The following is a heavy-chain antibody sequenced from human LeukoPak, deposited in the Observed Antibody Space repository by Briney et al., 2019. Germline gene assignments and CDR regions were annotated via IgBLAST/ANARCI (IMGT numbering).Heavy chain of an antibody. J-gene: IGHJ5*02. CDR3: ARGPRFGELLWHWFDP. V-gene: IGHV4-38-2*02. D-gene: IGHD3-10*01. Sequence: SETLSLTCTVSGGSISSYYWSWIRQPPGKGLEWIGSMYHSGSTYYNPPLKSRVTISEDTSKNQFSLKLRSVTAADTAVYYCARGPRFGELLWHWFDPWGQGTLVTVSS. CDR2: MYHSGST. CDR1: GGSISSYY.